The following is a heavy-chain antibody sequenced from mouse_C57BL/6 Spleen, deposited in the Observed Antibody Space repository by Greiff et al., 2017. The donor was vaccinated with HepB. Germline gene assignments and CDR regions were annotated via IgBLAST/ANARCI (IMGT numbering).Heavy chain of an antibody. J-gene: IGHJ3*01. CDR1: GYTFTSYW. D-gene: IGHD2-4*01. CDR2: IHPNSGST. Sequence: VQLQHPGAELVKPGASVKLSCKASGYTFTSYWMHWVKQRPGQGLEWIGMIHPNSGSTNYNEKFKSKATLTVDKSSSTAYMQLSSLTSEDSAVYYCARGGELRRFAYWGQGTLVTVSA. CDR3: ARGGELRRFAY. V-gene: IGHV1-64*01.